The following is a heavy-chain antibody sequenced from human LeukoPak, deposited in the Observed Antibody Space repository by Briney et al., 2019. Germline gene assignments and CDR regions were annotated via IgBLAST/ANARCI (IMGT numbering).Heavy chain of an antibody. CDR1: GFTVSSNY. Sequence: QTGGSLRLSCAASGFTVSSNYMSWVRQAPGKGLEWVSVIYSGGSTYYADSVKGRFTISRDNSKNTLYLQMNSLRAEDTAVYYCAKRGSGDYFDYWGQGTLVTVSS. CDR3: AKRGSGDYFDY. D-gene: IGHD3-16*01. J-gene: IGHJ4*02. V-gene: IGHV3-66*01. CDR2: IYSGGST.